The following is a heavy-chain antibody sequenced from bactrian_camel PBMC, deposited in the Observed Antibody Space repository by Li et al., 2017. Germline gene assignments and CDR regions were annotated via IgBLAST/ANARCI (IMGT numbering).Heavy chain of an antibody. J-gene: IGHJ4*01. CDR1: GVTYC. D-gene: IGHD4*01. CDR3: AAHPNLPCIAAMTPDYKY. CDR2: IDDGGMQ. V-gene: IGHV3S55*01. Sequence: QLVESGGGLVQAGGSLRLSCTSSGVTYCMGWYRQAPGKEREGVAAIDDGGMQNYAGSMNGRVQISRDNVAGMLYLQMNALRPEDTAMYYCAAHPNLPCIAAMTPDYKYWGQGTQVTVS.